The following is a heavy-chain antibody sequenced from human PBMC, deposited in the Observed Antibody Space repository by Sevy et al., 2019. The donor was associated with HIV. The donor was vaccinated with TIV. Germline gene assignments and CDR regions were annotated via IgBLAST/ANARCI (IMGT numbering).Heavy chain of an antibody. J-gene: IGHJ4*02. D-gene: IGHD3-22*01. Sequence: ASVKVSCKASGGTFSSYAISWVRQAPGQELEWMGGIIPIFGTANYAQKFQGRVTITADESTSTAYMELSSLRSEDTAVYYCARAYDSSGLTDYWGQGTLVTVSS. CDR1: GGTFSSYA. CDR2: IIPIFGTA. CDR3: ARAYDSSGLTDY. V-gene: IGHV1-69*13.